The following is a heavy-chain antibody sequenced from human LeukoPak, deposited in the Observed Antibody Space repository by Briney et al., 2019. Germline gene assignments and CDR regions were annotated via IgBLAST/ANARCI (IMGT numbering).Heavy chain of an antibody. CDR3: ARVSLDYGDSYDY. V-gene: IGHV3-21*01. D-gene: IGHD4-17*01. J-gene: IGHJ4*02. CDR2: ISSSSSYI. Sequence: PGGSLRLSCAASGFTFSSYSMTWVRQAPGKGPEWVSSISSSSSYIYYADSVKGRFTISRDNAKNSLYLQMNSLRAEDTAVYYCARVSLDYGDSYDYWGQGTLVTVSS. CDR1: GFTFSSYS.